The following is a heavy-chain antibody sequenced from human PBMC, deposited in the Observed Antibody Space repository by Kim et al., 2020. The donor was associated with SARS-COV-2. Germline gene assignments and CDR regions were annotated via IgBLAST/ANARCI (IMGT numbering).Heavy chain of an antibody. CDR3: ARDKGIAAAAPGIDY. CDR2: IYYSGST. CDR1: GGSISSGDYY. V-gene: IGHV4-30-4*08. Sequence: SETLSLTCTVSGGSISSGDYYWSWIRQPPGKGLEWIGYIYYSGSTYYNPSLKSRVTISVDTSKNQFSLKLSSVTAADTAVYYCARDKGIAAAAPGIDYWGQGTLVTVSS. D-gene: IGHD6-13*01. J-gene: IGHJ4*02.